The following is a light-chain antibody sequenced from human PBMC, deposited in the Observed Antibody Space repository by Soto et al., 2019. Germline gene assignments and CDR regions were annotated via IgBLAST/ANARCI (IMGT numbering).Light chain of an antibody. V-gene: IGKV3D-15*01. CDR3: QQYDNSPLT. CDR2: GAS. J-gene: IGKJ4*01. Sequence: EIVMTQSPATLSVSPGERATLSCRASQSVDSNLAWYQQKPGQAPRLLIFGASTRATGIPARFSGSGSGTDFTLTISSLPSDDFGVYFCQQYDNSPLTFGGGTKVEIK. CDR1: QSVDSN.